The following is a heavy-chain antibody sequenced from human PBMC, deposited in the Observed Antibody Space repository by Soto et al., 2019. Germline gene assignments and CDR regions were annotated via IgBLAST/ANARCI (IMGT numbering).Heavy chain of an antibody. Sequence: GGSLRLSCAASGFTFSSYSMNWVRQAPGKGLEWVSSISSSSSYIYYADSVKGRFTISRDNAKNSLYLQMNSPRAEDTAVYYCARDGIAAAGAYGMDVWGQGTTVTVSS. V-gene: IGHV3-21*01. CDR2: ISSSSSYI. J-gene: IGHJ6*02. D-gene: IGHD6-13*01. CDR3: ARDGIAAAGAYGMDV. CDR1: GFTFSSYS.